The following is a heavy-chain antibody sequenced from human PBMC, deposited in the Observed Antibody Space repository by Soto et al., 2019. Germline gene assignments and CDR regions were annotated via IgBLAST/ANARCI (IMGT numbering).Heavy chain of an antibody. CDR2: IDPSDSYT. D-gene: IGHD3-3*01. V-gene: IGHV5-10-1*03. Sequence: EVQLVQSGAEVKKPGESLRISCKGSGYSFTSYWISWVRQMPGKGLEWMGRIDPSDSYTNYSPSFQGHVTISADKSISTAYLQWSSLKASDTAMYYCARQIPEYDFWSGYPLCFDYWGQGTLVTVSS. CDR1: GYSFTSYW. J-gene: IGHJ4*02. CDR3: ARQIPEYDFWSGYPLCFDY.